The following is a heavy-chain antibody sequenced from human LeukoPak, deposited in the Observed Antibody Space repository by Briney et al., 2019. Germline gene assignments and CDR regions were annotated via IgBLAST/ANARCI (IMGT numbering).Heavy chain of an antibody. J-gene: IGHJ4*02. V-gene: IGHV4-39*07. Sequence: SETLSLTCTVSGGSISSSSYYWGWIRQPPGKGLEWIGSIYYSGSTYYNPSLKSRVTISVDTSKNHFSLKLSSVTAADTAVYYCAREVQVSYYYDSSGYQSGYWGQGTLVTVSS. CDR3: AREVQVSYYYDSSGYQSGY. CDR2: IYYSGST. CDR1: GGSISSSSYY. D-gene: IGHD3-22*01.